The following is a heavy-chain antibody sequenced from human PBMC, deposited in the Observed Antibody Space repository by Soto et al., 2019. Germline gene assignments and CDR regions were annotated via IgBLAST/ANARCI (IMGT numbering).Heavy chain of an antibody. J-gene: IGHJ3*02. Sequence: PGGSLRLSCAASGFTFSSYGMHWVRQAPGKGLEWVAVIWYDGSNKYYADSVKGRFTISRDNSKNTLYLQMNSLRAEDTAVYYCARDNCRGCSCYFDAFDIWGQGTMVTVSS. CDR2: IWYDGSNK. D-gene: IGHD2-15*01. CDR3: ARDNCRGCSCYFDAFDI. V-gene: IGHV3-33*01. CDR1: GFTFSSYG.